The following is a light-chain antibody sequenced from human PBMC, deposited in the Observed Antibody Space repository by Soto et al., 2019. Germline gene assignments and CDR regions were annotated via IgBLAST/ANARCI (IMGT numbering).Light chain of an antibody. Sequence: DIQMTQSPSTLSASVGDRVTITCRASQSISSWLAWYQQKAGKAPKLLIYDASRLESGVPSRFSGSGSGTEFTLTISSLQPDDFATYYCQQYNSYSRTFGQGTKVDI. CDR1: QSISSW. CDR3: QQYNSYSRT. J-gene: IGKJ1*01. CDR2: DAS. V-gene: IGKV1-5*01.